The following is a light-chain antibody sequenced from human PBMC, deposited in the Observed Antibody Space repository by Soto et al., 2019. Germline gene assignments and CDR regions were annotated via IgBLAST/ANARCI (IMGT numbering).Light chain of an antibody. V-gene: IGKV3-11*01. CDR1: RSVSSS. CDR3: HHRKNGPPDT. CDR2: GAS. Sequence: VANLSPGTLSLSTGERATXSCRARRSVSSSLVWYQEEPGQGPGLLIYGASSRATGIPGRFSGSGTGKDFTLTITSPDLEAAAVRYWHHRKNGPPDTFGEGTR. J-gene: IGKJ5*01.